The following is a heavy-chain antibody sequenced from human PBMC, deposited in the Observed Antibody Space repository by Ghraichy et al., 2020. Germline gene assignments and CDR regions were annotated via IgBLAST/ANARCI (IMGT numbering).Heavy chain of an antibody. J-gene: IGHJ4*02. CDR3: TILSMTVTHGGDY. CDR1: GLIFSDAW. CDR2: IKTRSSGGTT. D-gene: IGHD4-17*01. V-gene: IGHV3-15*01. Sequence: LSLTCAASGLIFSDAWMSWVRQAPGRGLEWVGRIKTRSSGGTTDYAAPVKGRFTISRDDYEKTLYLQMNGLKTDDTGVYYCTILSMTVTHGGDYWGRGTLVTVSS.